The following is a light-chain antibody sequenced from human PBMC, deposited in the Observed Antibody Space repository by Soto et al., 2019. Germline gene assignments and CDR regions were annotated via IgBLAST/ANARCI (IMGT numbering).Light chain of an antibody. V-gene: IGLV2-11*01. Sequence: QSALTQPRSVSGSPGQSVTISCTGTSSDVGGYNYVSWYQQHPGKAPKLMIYDVSQRPSGVPDRFSGSKSGNTASLTISGLQAEDEADYYCCSYAGSYTFEFGGGTKLNVL. CDR2: DVS. J-gene: IGLJ2*01. CDR1: SSDVGGYNY. CDR3: CSYAGSYTFE.